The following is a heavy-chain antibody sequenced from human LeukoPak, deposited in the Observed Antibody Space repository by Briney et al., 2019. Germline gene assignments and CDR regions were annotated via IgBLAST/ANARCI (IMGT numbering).Heavy chain of an antibody. CDR1: GDSISSNNW. V-gene: IGHV4-4*02. CDR2: ISHGGST. Sequence: SETLSLTCAVSGDSISSNNWWTWVRQPPGKGLEWIGEISHGGSTHYNPSLKSRVTISVDKSENHFSLKLSSVTAADTAVYYCAKNSGNSDLDYWGQGTLITVCS. J-gene: IGHJ4*02. D-gene: IGHD1-26*01. CDR3: AKNSGNSDLDY.